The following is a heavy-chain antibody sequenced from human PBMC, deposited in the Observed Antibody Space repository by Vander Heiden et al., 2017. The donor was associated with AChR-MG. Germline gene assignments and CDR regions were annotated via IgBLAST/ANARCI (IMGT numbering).Heavy chain of an antibody. CDR2: ISYDGSNK. CDR3: ASGSITIFGVVPYL. V-gene: IGHV3-30-3*01. J-gene: IGHJ4*02. Sequence: QVQLVESGGGLVQPGRSLILSCAASGFTFSSYAMHWVRQAPGKGLEWVAVISYDGSNKYYADSVKGRFTISRDNSKNTLYLQMNSLRAEDTAVYYCASGSITIFGVVPYLGGQGTLVTVSS. D-gene: IGHD3-3*01. CDR1: GFTFSSYA.